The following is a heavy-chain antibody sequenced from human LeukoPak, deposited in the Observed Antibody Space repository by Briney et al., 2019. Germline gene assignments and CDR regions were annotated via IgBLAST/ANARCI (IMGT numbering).Heavy chain of an antibody. CDR1: GFTFSSYA. CDR2: ISSNGGST. V-gene: IGHV3-64*01. CDR3: AREGVTDYVWGSYRYYFDY. Sequence: GSLRLSCAASGFTFSSYAMHWVRQAPGKELEYVSAISSNGGSTYYANSVKGRFTISRDNSKNTLYLQMGSLRAEDMAVYYCAREGVTDYVWGSYRYYFDYWGQGTLVTVSS. D-gene: IGHD3-16*02. J-gene: IGHJ4*02.